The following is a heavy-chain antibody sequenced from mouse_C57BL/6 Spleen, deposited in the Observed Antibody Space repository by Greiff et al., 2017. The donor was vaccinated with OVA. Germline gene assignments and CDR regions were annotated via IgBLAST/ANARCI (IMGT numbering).Heavy chain of an antibody. CDR2: IYPGNSDP. CDR3: TSWDGNWFAY. CDR1: GYTFTSYW. Sequence: EVQLQPSGPVLARPGASVTMSCKTSGYTFTSYWMHWVKQRPGQGLEWIGAIYPGNSDPSYNQKFKGKAKLTVDTSSSTAYMELSSLTMEDAAVDYCTSWDGNWFAYWGQGTLVTVSA. D-gene: IGHD4-1*01. V-gene: IGHV1-5*01. J-gene: IGHJ3*01.